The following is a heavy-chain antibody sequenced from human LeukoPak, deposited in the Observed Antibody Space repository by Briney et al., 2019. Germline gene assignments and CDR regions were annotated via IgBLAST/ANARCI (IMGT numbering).Heavy chain of an antibody. CDR3: ARIVGAGIPGYSSGWYEANYYYMDV. D-gene: IGHD6-19*01. J-gene: IGHJ6*03. V-gene: IGHV3-21*01. CDR2: ISSSSSYI. Sequence: GGSLRLSCAAFGFTFSSYSMNWVRQAPGKGLEWVSSISSSSSYIYYADSVKGRFTISRDNAKNSLYLQMNSLRAEDTAVYYCARIVGAGIPGYSSGWYEANYYYMDVWGKGTTVTVSS. CDR1: GFTFSSYS.